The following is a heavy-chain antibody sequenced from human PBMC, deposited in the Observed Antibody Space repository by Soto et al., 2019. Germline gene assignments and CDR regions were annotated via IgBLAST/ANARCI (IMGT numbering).Heavy chain of an antibody. J-gene: IGHJ3*02. V-gene: IGHV4-59*01. CDR3: ARQLAAAEDVAI. D-gene: IGHD6-25*01. Sequence: SETLSLTWTVSGGSISSYYWSWIRQPPGKGLEWIGYIYYSGSTNYNPSLKSRVTISVDTSKNQFSLKLSAVTAADTAVYYCARQLAAAEDVAIWGQGRLVT. CDR1: GGSISSYY. CDR2: IYYSGST.